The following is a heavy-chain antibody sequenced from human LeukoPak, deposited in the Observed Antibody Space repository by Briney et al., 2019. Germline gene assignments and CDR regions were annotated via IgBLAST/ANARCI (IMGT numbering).Heavy chain of an antibody. Sequence: SETLSLTCTVSGGSISSYYWSWIRQPAGKGLEWIGRIQTSGSTNYNPSLKSRVTMSVDTSKSQFSLKLSSVTAADTAVYYCARPKRDDVGNSFYYYGMDVWGQGTTVTVSS. J-gene: IGHJ6*02. CDR1: GGSISSYY. CDR2: IQTSGST. D-gene: IGHD4-23*01. CDR3: ARPKRDDVGNSFYYYGMDV. V-gene: IGHV4-4*07.